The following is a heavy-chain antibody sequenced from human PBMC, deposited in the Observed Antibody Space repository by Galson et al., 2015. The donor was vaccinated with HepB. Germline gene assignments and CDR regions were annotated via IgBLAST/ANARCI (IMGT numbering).Heavy chain of an antibody. CDR2: INAGNGNT. Sequence: SVKVSCKASGYTFTSYAMHWVRQAPGQRLEWMGWINAGNGNTKYSQKFQGRVTITRDTSASTAYTELSSLRSEDTAVYYCARVLGGNLYYYYGMDVWGQGTTVTVSS. CDR3: ARVLGGNLYYYYGMDV. CDR1: GYTFTSYA. V-gene: IGHV1-3*01. D-gene: IGHD2/OR15-2a*01. J-gene: IGHJ6*02.